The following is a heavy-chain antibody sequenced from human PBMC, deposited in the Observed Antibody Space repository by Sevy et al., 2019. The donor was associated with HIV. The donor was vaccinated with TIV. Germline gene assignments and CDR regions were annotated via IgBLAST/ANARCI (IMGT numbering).Heavy chain of an antibody. Sequence: SDTLSLTCTVSGGSISSYYWSWIRQPPGKGLEWIGYIYYSGSTNYNPSLKSRVTISVDTSKNQFSLKLSSVTAADTAVYYCARENESSGWYHFDYWGQGTLVTVSS. CDR2: IYYSGST. V-gene: IGHV4-59*01. J-gene: IGHJ4*02. D-gene: IGHD6-19*01. CDR3: ARENESSGWYHFDY. CDR1: GGSISSYY.